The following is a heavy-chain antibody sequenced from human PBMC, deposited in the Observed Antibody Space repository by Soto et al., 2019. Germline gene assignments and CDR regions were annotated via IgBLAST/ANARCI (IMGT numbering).Heavy chain of an antibody. V-gene: IGHV1-18*01. CDR1: GYTFINYG. Sequence: ASVKVSCKASGYTFINYGIAWVRQAPGQGLEWMGWISANNGNTNYAQKFQGRVTMTTDTSTSTMYMELRSLRSDDTAVYYCARDGYFDYWGPGNLVTVSS. CDR2: ISANNGNT. J-gene: IGHJ4*02. CDR3: ARDGYFDY.